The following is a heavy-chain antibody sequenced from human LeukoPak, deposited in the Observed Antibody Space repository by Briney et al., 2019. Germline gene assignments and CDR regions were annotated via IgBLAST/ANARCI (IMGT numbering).Heavy chain of an antibody. V-gene: IGHV4-59*12. Sequence: PSEILSLTCAVSGGSISNYYWSWIRQAPGKGLELIGAIYDNGYTTYNPSFKSRVIISVDTSKNQFSLTVSSVTAADTAVYHCARRAWSQWVFDFWGQGTQVTVSS. CDR3: ARRAWSQWVFDF. CDR2: IYDNGYT. J-gene: IGHJ4*02. D-gene: IGHD1-26*01. CDR1: GGSISNYY.